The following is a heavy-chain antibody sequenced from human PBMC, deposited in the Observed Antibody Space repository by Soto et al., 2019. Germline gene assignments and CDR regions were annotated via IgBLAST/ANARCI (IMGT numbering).Heavy chain of an antibody. CDR1: GFTFSSYG. D-gene: IGHD6-19*01. CDR3: AKDRIDSVAGYFDY. CDR2: ISYDGSNK. V-gene: IGHV3-30*18. J-gene: IGHJ4*02. Sequence: GGSLRLSCAASGFTFSSYGMHWVRQAPGKGLEWVAVISYDGSNKYYADSVKGRFTISRDNSKNTLYLQMNSLRAEDTAVYYCAKDRIDSVAGYFDYWGQGTLVTVSS.